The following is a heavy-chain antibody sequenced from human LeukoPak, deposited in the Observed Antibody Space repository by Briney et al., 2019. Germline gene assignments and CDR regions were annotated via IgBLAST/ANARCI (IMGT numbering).Heavy chain of an antibody. CDR2: ISAYNGNT. CDR3: ARDYGDTYNWFDP. D-gene: IGHD4-17*01. V-gene: IGHV1-18*01. Sequence: ASVKVSCKASGYTFTSYGISWVRQAPGQGLEWMGWISAYNGNTNYAQKFQGRVTMTRDTSISTAYMELSRLRSDDTAVYYCARDYGDTYNWFDPWGQGTLVTVSS. CDR1: GYTFTSYG. J-gene: IGHJ5*02.